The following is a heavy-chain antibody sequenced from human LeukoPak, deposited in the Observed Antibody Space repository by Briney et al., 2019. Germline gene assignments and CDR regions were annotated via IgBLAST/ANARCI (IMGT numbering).Heavy chain of an antibody. J-gene: IGHJ4*02. CDR2: INPKSGGT. D-gene: IGHD3-22*01. CDR3: ARDSDKLNYYDSSGYFDY. CDR1: GYTFTDYY. Sequence: ASVKVSCKASGYTFTDYYMHWVRQAPGQGSEWMGWINPKSGGTNYAQRFQGRVTITRDTSISTAYMELSRLRFDDTAVYYCARDSDKLNYYDSSGYFDYWGQGTLVTVSS. V-gene: IGHV1-2*02.